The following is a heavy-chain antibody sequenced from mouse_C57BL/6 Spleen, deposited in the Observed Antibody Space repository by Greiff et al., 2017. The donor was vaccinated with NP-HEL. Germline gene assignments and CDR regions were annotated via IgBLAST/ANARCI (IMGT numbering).Heavy chain of an antibody. J-gene: IGHJ3*01. CDR1: GFTFSSYA. Sequence: EVQGVESGGGLVKPGGSLKLSCAASGFTFSSYAMSWVRQTPEKRLEWVATISDGGSYTYYPDNVKGRFTISRDNAKNNLYLQMSHLKSEDTAMYYCARELDYPFAYWGQGTLVTVSA. D-gene: IGHD2-13*01. CDR3: ARELDYPFAY. V-gene: IGHV5-4*01. CDR2: ISDGGSYT.